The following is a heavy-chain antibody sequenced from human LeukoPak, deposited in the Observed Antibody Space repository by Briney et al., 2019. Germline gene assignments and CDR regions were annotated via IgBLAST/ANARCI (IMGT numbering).Heavy chain of an antibody. V-gene: IGHV3-23*01. Sequence: GGSLRLSCAASGFTFSRYVMNWVRQAPGKGLEWVSAISVSGDRAYYADSVKGRFTISRDNAKNTLYLQMNSLRVEDTAIYFCAKPLHDHDIHDSWGQGTLVTVSS. CDR3: AKPLHDHDIHDS. CDR1: GFTFSRYV. CDR2: ISVSGDRA. D-gene: IGHD2-15*01. J-gene: IGHJ4*02.